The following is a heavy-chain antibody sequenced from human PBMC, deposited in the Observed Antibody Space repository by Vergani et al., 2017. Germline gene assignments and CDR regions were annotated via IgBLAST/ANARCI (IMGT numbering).Heavy chain of an antibody. J-gene: IGHJ3*01. CDR1: GITFWKFG. CDR2: ISWNSGAV. D-gene: IGHD5-12*01. Sequence: EVQLVESGGGLVKRGGSLRLSCAASGITFWKFGMHWVRQGPGKGLEWVSGISWNSGAVDYADSVRGRFTISRDNAKNSLFLEMNSLRFEDTAVYFCTKGSVYYHDSAGHGYDPYTGFDLWGQGTLVTVSS. CDR3: TKGSVYYHDSAGHGYDPYTGFDL. V-gene: IGHV3-9*01.